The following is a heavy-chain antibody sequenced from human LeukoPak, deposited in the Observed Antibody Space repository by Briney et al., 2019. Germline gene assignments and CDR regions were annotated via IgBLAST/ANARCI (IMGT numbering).Heavy chain of an antibody. Sequence: GGSRRLSGEAPEFTSVSYEMNWVRQAQGKGREWVSYISSSGSTIYYADSVKGRFTISRDNAKNSLYLQMNSLRAEDTAVYYCARSGGYADYYYYGMDVWGQGTTVTVSS. D-gene: IGHD3-22*01. V-gene: IGHV3-48*03. CDR2: ISSSGSTI. J-gene: IGHJ6*02. CDR1: EFTSVSYE. CDR3: ARSGGYADYYYYGMDV.